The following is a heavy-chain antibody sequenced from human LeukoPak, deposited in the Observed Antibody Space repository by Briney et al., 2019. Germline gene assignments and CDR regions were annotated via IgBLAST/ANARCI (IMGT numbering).Heavy chain of an antibody. D-gene: IGHD4-17*01. V-gene: IGHV3-23*01. Sequence: GGSLRLSCTASEFDFSSHAMTWVRQAPGKGLEWVSAISISGSKTYYADSVKGRFTISRDNSKNTLYLQMNSLRAEDTAVYYCANEIRPNDYWGQGTQVTVSS. CDR3: ANEIRPNDY. CDR1: EFDFSSHA. J-gene: IGHJ4*02. CDR2: ISISGSKT.